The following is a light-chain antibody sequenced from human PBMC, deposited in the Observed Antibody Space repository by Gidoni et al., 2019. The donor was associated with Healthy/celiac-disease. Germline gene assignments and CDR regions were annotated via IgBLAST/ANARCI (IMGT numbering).Light chain of an antibody. CDR2: GAS. J-gene: IGKJ3*01. CDR1: QSVSSSY. Sequence: IVLTQSPGTLSLSPGERATLSCRASQSVSSSYLAWYQQKPGQAPRLLIYGASSRATGIPDRFSGSGSGTDFTLTISRLEPEDFAVYYCQQYGSSRGFTFGPGTKVEIK. V-gene: IGKV3-20*01. CDR3: QQYGSSRGFT.